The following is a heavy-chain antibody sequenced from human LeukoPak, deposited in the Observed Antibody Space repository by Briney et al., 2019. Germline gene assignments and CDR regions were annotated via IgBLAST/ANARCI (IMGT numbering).Heavy chain of an antibody. CDR1: GFTFSSYD. CDR3: ARGTVGLYSSSWYYFDY. D-gene: IGHD6-13*01. J-gene: IGHJ4*02. CDR2: IGTAGDT. V-gene: IGHV3-13*01. Sequence: GGSLRLSCAASGFTFSSYDMHWVRQATGKGPEWVSAIGTAGDTYYPGSVKGRFTISRENAKNSLYLQMNSLRAGDTAVYYCARGTVGLYSSSWYYFDYWGQGTLVTVSS.